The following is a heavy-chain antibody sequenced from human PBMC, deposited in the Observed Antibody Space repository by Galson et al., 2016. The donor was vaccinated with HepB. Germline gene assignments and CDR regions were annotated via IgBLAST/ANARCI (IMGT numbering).Heavy chain of an antibody. CDR2: FSPSDGST. D-gene: IGHD4-17*01. V-gene: IGHV1-46*01. CDR3: ARDPDDYGDYCFDY. CDR1: GNTSTTYF. J-gene: IGHJ4*02. Sequence: SVKVSCKASGNTSTTYFIHWVRQAPGQGLEWMGMFSPSDGSTNYAQKFQGRITMTRDTSTSTVYMELSSLRYEDTAVYFCARDPDDYGDYCFDYWGQGTLVTASS.